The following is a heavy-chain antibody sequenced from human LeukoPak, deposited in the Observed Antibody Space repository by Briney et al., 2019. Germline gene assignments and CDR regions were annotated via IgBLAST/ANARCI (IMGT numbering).Heavy chain of an antibody. CDR1: GYTLTELS. V-gene: IGHV1-24*01. CDR3: ATVFFSGSYYFDY. D-gene: IGHD1-26*01. J-gene: IGHJ4*02. CDR2: FGPEDGET. Sequence: GASVKVSCKVSGYTLTELSMHWVRQAPGRGLEWMGGFGPEDGETIYAQNFQGRVTMTEDTSTDTTYMELSSLRSGDTAVYYCATVFFSGSYYFDYWGQGTLVTVSS.